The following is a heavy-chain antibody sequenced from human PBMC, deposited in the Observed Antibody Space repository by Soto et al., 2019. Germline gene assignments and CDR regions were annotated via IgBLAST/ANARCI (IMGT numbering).Heavy chain of an antibody. Sequence: SETLSLTCTVSGGSISSSSYYWGWIRQPPGKGLEWIGSIYYSGSTYYNPSLKSRVTISVDTSKNQFSLKLSSVTAADTAVYYCARLGGRFLEWLDLIFDYWGQGTLVTVSS. J-gene: IGHJ4*02. CDR1: GGSISSSSYY. V-gene: IGHV4-39*01. D-gene: IGHD3-3*01. CDR2: IYYSGST. CDR3: ARLGGRFLEWLDLIFDY.